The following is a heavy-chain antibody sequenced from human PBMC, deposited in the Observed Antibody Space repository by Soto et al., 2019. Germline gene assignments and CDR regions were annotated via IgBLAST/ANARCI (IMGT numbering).Heavy chain of an antibody. Sequence: GGSLRLSCAASGFTFSNYAMSWVRQAPGKGLEWVSLISGSGGSTYYADSVKGRFTISRDNSKNTLYLQMNSLRAEDTALYYCARRSNGSSVFGLVDPWGQGTLVTVSS. CDR1: GFTFSNYA. V-gene: IGHV3-23*01. CDR2: ISGSGGST. J-gene: IGHJ5*02. CDR3: ARRSNGSSVFGLVDP. D-gene: IGHD6-6*01.